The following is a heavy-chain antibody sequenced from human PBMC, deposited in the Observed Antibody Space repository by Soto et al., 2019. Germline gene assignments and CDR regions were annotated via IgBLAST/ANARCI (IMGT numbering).Heavy chain of an antibody. CDR2: IIPIFGTA. V-gene: IGHV1-69*13. J-gene: IGHJ4*02. D-gene: IGHD6-13*01. Sequence: SVKVSCKASGGTFSSYAISWVRQAPGQGLEWMGGIIPIFGTANYAQKFQGRVTITADESTSTAYMELSSLRSEDTAVYYCARDRDKQQLVPFDYWGQGTLVTVSS. CDR3: ARDRDKQQLVPFDY. CDR1: GGTFSSYA.